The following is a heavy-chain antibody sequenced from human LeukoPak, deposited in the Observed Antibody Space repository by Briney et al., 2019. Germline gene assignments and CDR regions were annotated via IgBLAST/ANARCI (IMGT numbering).Heavy chain of an antibody. J-gene: IGHJ3*02. CDR3: ARDETMIDAFDI. V-gene: IGHV3-30*04. Sequence: GGSLRLSCAASGFTFSSYAMHWVRQAPGKGLEWVAVISYDGSNKYYADSVKGRFTISRDNSKNTLYLQMNSLRAEDTAVYYCARDETMIDAFDIWGQGTMVTVSS. D-gene: IGHD3-22*01. CDR2: ISYDGSNK. CDR1: GFTFSSYA.